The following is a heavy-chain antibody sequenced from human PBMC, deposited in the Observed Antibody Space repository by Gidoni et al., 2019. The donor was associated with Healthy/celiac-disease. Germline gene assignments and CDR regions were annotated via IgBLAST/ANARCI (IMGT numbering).Heavy chain of an antibody. J-gene: IGHJ4*02. D-gene: IGHD6-19*01. V-gene: IGHV3-30-3*01. CDR3: ASLGLAVAGTGADY. CDR2: ISYDGSNK. Sequence: QVQLVESGGGVVQPGRSLRLSCAASGFTFSSYAMHWVRQAPGKGLEGWAVISYDGSNKYYADSVKGRFTISRDNSKNTLYLQMNSLRAEDTAVYYCASLGLAVAGTGADYWGQGTLVTVSS. CDR1: GFTFSSYA.